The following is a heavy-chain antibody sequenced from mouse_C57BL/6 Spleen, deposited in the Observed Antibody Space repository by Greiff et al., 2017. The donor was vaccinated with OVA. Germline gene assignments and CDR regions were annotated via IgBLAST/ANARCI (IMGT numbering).Heavy chain of an antibody. V-gene: IGHV1-55*01. CDR2: IYPGSGST. D-gene: IGHD3-2*02. CDR3: ARCTDQAPYYAMDY. Sequence: QVQLQQPGAELVKPGASVKMSCKASGYTFTSYWITWVKQRPGHGLEWIGDIYPGSGSTNYNEKFKSKATLTVDTSSSTAYMQLSSLTSEDSAVYYCARCTDQAPYYAMDYWGQGTSVTVSS. J-gene: IGHJ4*01. CDR1: GYTFTSYW.